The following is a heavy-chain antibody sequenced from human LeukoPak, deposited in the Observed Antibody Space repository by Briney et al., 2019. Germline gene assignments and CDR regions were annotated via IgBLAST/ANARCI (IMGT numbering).Heavy chain of an antibody. V-gene: IGHV3-30*18. CDR1: GFTFGNYA. D-gene: IGHD1-7*01. Sequence: GGSLRLSCAASGFTFGNYAMHWVRQAPGKGLEWVALISHDGNNKYYADSVKGRFTISRDNSKNTLYLQMNSLRADDTAVYYCAKNRVVFNWNYAYYFDSWGQGTLVTVSS. CDR3: AKNRVVFNWNYAYYFDS. J-gene: IGHJ4*02. CDR2: ISHDGNNK.